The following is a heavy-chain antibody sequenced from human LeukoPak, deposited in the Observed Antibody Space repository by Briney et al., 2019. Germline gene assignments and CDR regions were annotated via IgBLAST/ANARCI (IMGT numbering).Heavy chain of an antibody. Sequence: SETLSLTCTVSGGSISSYYWSWIRQPAGKGLEWIGGIYTSGSTNYNPSLKSRVTMSVDTSKNQFSLKLSSVTAADTAVYYCARDFYDFWSGYYTEYDYYYMDVWGKGTTVTVSS. CDR3: ARDFYDFWSGYYTEYDYYYMDV. CDR1: GGSISSYY. D-gene: IGHD3-3*01. V-gene: IGHV4-4*07. J-gene: IGHJ6*03. CDR2: IYTSGST.